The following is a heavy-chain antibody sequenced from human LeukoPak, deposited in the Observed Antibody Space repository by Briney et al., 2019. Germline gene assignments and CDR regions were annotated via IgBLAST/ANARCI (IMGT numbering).Heavy chain of an antibody. Sequence: KPSETLSLTCTVSGDSISSGNYWGWIRQPPGKGLEWIGSIFHTGSTYFNLSLKSRVTISVDTSKNQFSLRLSSVTAADTAVYYCARVPLGSSFGPWGQGTLVTVSS. CDR2: IFHTGST. CDR1: GDSISSGNY. D-gene: IGHD6-6*01. CDR3: ARVPLGSSFGP. V-gene: IGHV4-38-2*02. J-gene: IGHJ5*02.